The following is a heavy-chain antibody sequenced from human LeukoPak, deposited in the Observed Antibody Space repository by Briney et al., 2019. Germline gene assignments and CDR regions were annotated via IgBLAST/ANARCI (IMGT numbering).Heavy chain of an antibody. J-gene: IGHJ4*02. V-gene: IGHV3-15*01. Sequence: GGSLGLSCAASGFTFSNAWMSWVRQAPGKGLEWVGRIKSKTDGGTTDYAAPVKGRFTISRDDSKNTLYLQMNSLKTEDTAVYYCTTDLTYYYDSSGYLDFDYWGQGTLVSVSS. D-gene: IGHD3-22*01. CDR2: IKSKTDGGTT. CDR3: TTDLTYYYDSSGYLDFDY. CDR1: GFTFSNAW.